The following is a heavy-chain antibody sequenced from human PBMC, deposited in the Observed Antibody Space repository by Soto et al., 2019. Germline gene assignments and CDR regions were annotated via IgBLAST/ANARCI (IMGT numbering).Heavy chain of an antibody. CDR3: ARGLLNYYYYGMDV. D-gene: IGHD2-15*01. J-gene: IGHJ6*02. CDR1: GGTFSSYA. CDR2: IIPIFGTA. Sequence: ASVKVSCKASGGTFSSYAISWVRQAPGQGLEWMGGIIPIFGTANYAQKFQGRVTITADKSTSTAYMELSSLRSEDTAVYYCARGLLNYYYYGMDVWGRGTTVTVSS. V-gene: IGHV1-69*06.